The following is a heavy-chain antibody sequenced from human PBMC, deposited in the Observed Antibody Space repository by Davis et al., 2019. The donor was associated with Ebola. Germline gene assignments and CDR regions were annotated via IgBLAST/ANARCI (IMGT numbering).Heavy chain of an antibody. V-gene: IGHV1-2*02. Sequence: ASVKVSCKASGYTFTNYNIHWVRQAPGQGLEWMGWINPNSGDTKDAQKFQGRVTMTRDTSISTAYMEVSRLRSDDTAVYYCARDYCSGNICYMAHGNYWGQGTLVTVSS. D-gene: IGHD2-2*02. CDR1: GYTFTNYN. CDR3: ARDYCSGNICYMAHGNY. J-gene: IGHJ4*02. CDR2: INPNSGDT.